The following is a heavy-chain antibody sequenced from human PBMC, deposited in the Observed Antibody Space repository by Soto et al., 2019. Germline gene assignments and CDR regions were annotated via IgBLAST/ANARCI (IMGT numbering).Heavy chain of an antibody. CDR3: TIVRVADSALDH. Sequence: QVQLVESGGGVVQPGRSLRLSCVGSGFSFSNNGMHWVRQTPGKGLEWVDFMSYDGSDTFYADSVKGRFTISRDNSKNTLFLQMSNLRAEDTAMYYCTIVRVADSALDHWGQGTLVNVSS. V-gene: IGHV3-30*03. D-gene: IGHD3-10*02. J-gene: IGHJ4*02. CDR2: MSYDGSDT. CDR1: GFSFSNNG.